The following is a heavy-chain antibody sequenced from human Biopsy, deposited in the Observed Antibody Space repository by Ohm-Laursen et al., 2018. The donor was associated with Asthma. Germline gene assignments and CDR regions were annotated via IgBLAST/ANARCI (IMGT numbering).Heavy chain of an antibody. CDR1: GFTLSSYA. CDR3: ARDREYSSGWYQPLFDY. J-gene: IGHJ4*02. Sequence: SLRLSCAASGFTLSSYALHWVRQAPGKGLEWVAVIWYDGSNKYYADSVKGRFTISRDNSKNTLYLQMNSLRAEDTAVYYCARDREYSSGWYQPLFDYWGQGTRVTVSS. CDR2: IWYDGSNK. V-gene: IGHV3-33*08. D-gene: IGHD6-19*01.